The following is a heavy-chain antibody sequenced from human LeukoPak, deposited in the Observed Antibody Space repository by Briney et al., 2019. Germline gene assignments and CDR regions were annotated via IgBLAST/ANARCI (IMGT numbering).Heavy chain of an antibody. J-gene: IGHJ4*02. D-gene: IGHD3-10*01. CDR1: GYSFTTYG. Sequence: VASVKVSCKASGYSFTTYGISWVRQAPGQGLEWMGWISAYSGDTNYAQKLQGRVIMTTDTSTNTAYMELRSLRSDDTAVYYCARGRATMVRGVMGYWGQGTLVTVSS. V-gene: IGHV1-18*01. CDR3: ARGRATMVRGVMGY. CDR2: ISAYSGDT.